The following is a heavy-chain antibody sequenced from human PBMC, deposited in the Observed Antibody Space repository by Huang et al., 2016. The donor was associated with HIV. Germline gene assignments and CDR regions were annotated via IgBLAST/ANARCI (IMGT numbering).Heavy chain of an antibody. CDR2: ISYDGSSG. V-gene: IGHV3-30*18. Sequence: QVQLVESGGGVVQPGRSLRLSCVASVFTFNNFGMHWVRQAPGKGVGGVAVISYDGSSGRYSESGKGRFTISRDNPMDTLYLQMNSLRPDDTAVYYCAKESRWYSDLDNWGQGTLVTVSS. D-gene: IGHD2-15*01. CDR3: AKESRWYSDLDN. J-gene: IGHJ4*02. CDR1: VFTFNNFG.